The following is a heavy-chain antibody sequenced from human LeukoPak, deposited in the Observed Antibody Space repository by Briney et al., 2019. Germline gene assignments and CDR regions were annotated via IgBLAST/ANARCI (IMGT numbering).Heavy chain of an antibody. Sequence: HPGGTLRLSCAASGFTFSSYAMSWVRQAPGKGLEWVSAISGSGGSTYYADSVKGRFTISRDNSKNTLYLQMNSLRAEDTAVYYCAKDLLPRIAALWGDAFDIWGQGTMVTVSS. D-gene: IGHD6-6*01. CDR2: ISGSGGST. CDR3: AKDLLPRIAALWGDAFDI. J-gene: IGHJ3*02. CDR1: GFTFSSYA. V-gene: IGHV3-23*01.